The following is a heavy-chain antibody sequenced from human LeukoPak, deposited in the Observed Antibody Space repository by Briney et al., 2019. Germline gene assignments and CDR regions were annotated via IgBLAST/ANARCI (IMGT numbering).Heavy chain of an antibody. CDR1: GGSVSSYY. J-gene: IGHJ6*03. D-gene: IGHD1-26*01. CDR3: ARESGSGSYTYYYYYMDV. V-gene: IGHV4-59*02. CDR2: IYYSGNT. Sequence: SETLSLTCTVSGGSVSSYYWSWIRQPPGKGLEWIWFIYYSGNTNYNPSLKSRVTISVDTSKNQFSLKLSSVTAADTAVYYCARESGSGSYTYYYYYMDVWGKGTTVTVSS.